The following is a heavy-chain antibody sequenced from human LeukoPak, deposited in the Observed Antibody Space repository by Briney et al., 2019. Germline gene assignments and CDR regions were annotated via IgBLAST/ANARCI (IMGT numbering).Heavy chain of an antibody. CDR1: GFTFSSYW. CDR2: IKQDGSEK. V-gene: IGHV3-7*01. CDR3: ARGQTLTF. J-gene: IGHJ4*02. Sequence: PGGSLRLSCEASGFTFSSYWMSWVRQAPGKGLEWVANIKQDGSEKKYLDSVKGRFTISRDNAKNALYLQMNSLRAEDTGVYFCARGQTLTFWGQGTLVTASS.